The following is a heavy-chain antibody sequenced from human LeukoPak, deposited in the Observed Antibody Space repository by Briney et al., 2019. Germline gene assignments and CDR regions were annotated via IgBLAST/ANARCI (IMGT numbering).Heavy chain of an antibody. V-gene: IGHV3-30-3*01. Sequence: GRSLRLSCAASGFTFSSYVMRWVRQPPGKGLEWVAVISYDGSNEHYVDSVKGRFTISRDNSKNTLYVQMNSLRAEDTAVYYCARSGDTNRNWFDPWGQGTLVTVPS. CDR1: GFTFSSYV. CDR3: ARSGDTNRNWFDP. CDR2: ISYDGSNE. D-gene: IGHD1-14*01. J-gene: IGHJ5*02.